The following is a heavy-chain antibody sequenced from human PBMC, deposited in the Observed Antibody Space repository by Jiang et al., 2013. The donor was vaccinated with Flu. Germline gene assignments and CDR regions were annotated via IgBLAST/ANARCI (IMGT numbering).Heavy chain of an antibody. V-gene: IGHV6-1*01. Sequence: IRQSPSRGLEWLGRTYYRSKWYNDYAVSVKSRITINPDTSKNQFSLQLNSVTPEDTAVYYCARILSGTATNSYYYYGMDVWGQGTTVTVSS. J-gene: IGHJ6*02. CDR3: ARILSGTATNSYYYYGMDV. CDR2: TYYRSKWYN. D-gene: IGHD1-14*01.